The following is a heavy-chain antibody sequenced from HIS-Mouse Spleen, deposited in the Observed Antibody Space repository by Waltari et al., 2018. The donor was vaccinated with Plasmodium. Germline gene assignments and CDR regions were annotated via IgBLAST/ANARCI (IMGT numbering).Heavy chain of an antibody. J-gene: IGHJ3*02. V-gene: IGHV3-66*01. CDR2: IYSGGST. Sequence: EVQLVESGGGLVQPGGSLGLSCAASGFTVSSNYMSWVRPAPGKGLEWFSVIYSGGSTYYADSVKGRFTSSRDNSKNTLYLQMNSLRAEDTAVYYCARGYCSGGSCYSAFDIWGQGTMVTVSS. CDR3: ARGYCSGGSCYSAFDI. D-gene: IGHD2-15*01. CDR1: GFTVSSNY.